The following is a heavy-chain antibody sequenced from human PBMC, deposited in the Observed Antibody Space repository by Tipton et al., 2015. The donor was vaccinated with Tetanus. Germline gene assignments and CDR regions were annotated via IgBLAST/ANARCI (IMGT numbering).Heavy chain of an antibody. J-gene: IGHJ6*02. CDR1: GYTFTGYY. D-gene: IGHD3-22*01. CDR3: ARDRGDYIYYGMDV. Sequence: QVQLVQSGAEVKKPGASVKVSCKASGYTFTGYYIYWVRQAPGQGLEWMGWIDLNSGGTVYAQKFQGRVTMTRDASISTAYMELRSLRSDDTAVYYCARDRGDYIYYGMDVWGPGTTVTVS. CDR2: IDLNSGGT. V-gene: IGHV1-2*02.